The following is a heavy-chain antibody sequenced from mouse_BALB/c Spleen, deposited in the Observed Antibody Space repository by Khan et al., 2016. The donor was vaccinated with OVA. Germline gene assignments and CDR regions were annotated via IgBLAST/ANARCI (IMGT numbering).Heavy chain of an antibody. CDR3: AKDRGYYAVDY. Sequence: QVQLKQSGPGLVAPSQSLSITCTVSGFSLTSYGVSWVRQPSGKGLEWLGGIWGEGKTNFHSALRSRLSISKDNSKSQVFLKLNSLQTDDTATYYCAKDRGYYAVDYWGQGTSVTVSS. V-gene: IGHV2-3*01. J-gene: IGHJ4*01. CDR2: IWGEGKT. CDR1: GFSLTSYG.